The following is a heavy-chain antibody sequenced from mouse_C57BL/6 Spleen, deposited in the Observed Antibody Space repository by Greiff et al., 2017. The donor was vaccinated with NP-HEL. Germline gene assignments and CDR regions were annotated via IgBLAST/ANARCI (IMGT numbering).Heavy chain of an antibody. J-gene: IGHJ2*01. CDR2: INPYNGGT. D-gene: IGHD4-1*01. CDR1: GYTFTDYY. CDR3: ARMGRRSFDY. V-gene: IGHV1-19*01. Sequence: EVQLQQSGPVLVKPGASVKMSCKASGYTFTDYYMNWVKQSHGKSLEWIGVINPYNGGTSYNQKFKGKATLTVDKSSSTAYMELNSLTSEDSAVYYCARMGRRSFDYWGQGTTLTVSS.